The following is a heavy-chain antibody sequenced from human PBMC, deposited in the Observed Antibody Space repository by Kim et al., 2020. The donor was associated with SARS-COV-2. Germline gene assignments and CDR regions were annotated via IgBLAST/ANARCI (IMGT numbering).Heavy chain of an antibody. D-gene: IGHD3-22*01. Sequence: GSLRLSCAASGFSFSSYSLNWVRQAPGKGLEWVSSISSGSTYIYYADSVKGRFTISRDNAKNSLYLQMNSLRGEDTAVYYCAREADDSSASPYGMDVWG. V-gene: IGHV3-21*01. CDR2: ISSGSTYI. J-gene: IGHJ6*02. CDR1: GFSFSSYS. CDR3: AREADDSSASPYGMDV.